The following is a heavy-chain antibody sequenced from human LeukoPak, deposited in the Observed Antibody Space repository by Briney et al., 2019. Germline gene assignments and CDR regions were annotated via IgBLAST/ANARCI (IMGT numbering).Heavy chain of an antibody. CDR2: ISGSGGST. J-gene: IGHJ4*02. CDR1: GFTFSSYG. CDR3: AKRRKIAVGYYFDY. D-gene: IGHD6-19*01. Sequence: EPGGSLRLSCAASGFTFSSYGMSWVRQAPGKGLEWVSAISGSGGSTYYADSVKGRFTISRDNSKNTLYLQMNSLRAEDTAVYYCAKRRKIAVGYYFDYWGQGTLVTVSS. V-gene: IGHV3-23*01.